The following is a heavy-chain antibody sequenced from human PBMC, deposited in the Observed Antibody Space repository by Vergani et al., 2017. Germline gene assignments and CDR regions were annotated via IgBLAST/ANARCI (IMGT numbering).Heavy chain of an antibody. CDR2: ISGSGGST. D-gene: IGHD3-10*01. J-gene: IGHJ5*02. Sequence: EVQLVESGGGLVKPGGSLRLSCAASGFTFSSYSMNWVRQAPGKGLEWVSAISGSGGSTYYADSVKGRFTISRDNSKNTLYLQMNSLRAEDTAVYYCAKDPLRARGDNWFDPWGQGTLVTVSS. CDR1: GFTFSSYS. V-gene: IGHV3-23*04. CDR3: AKDPLRARGDNWFDP.